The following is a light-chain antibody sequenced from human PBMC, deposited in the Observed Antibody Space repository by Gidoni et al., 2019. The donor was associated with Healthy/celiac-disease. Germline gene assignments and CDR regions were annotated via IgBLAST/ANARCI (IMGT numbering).Light chain of an antibody. J-gene: IGKJ3*01. V-gene: IGKV1-39*01. Sequence: DIQMSQSPSSLSASVGDRVTITCRASQSISSYLNWYQQKPGKAPKILIYDASSLQSGVPSRFSGSGAGRDYTITISSLQHEDVATYYCQQSYSTPRFTFGPGTKVEIK. CDR2: DAS. CDR3: QQSYSTPRFT. CDR1: QSISSY.